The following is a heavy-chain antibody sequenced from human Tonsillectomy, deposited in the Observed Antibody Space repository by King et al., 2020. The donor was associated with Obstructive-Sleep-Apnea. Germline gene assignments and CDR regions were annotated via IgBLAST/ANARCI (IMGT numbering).Heavy chain of an antibody. J-gene: IGHJ4*02. CDR2: IYNSGST. CDR3: PRLNFGSGSKFDY. Sequence: QLQESGPGLVKPSQTLSLTCTVSGGSISSYYWSWIRQPPGKGLEWIGYIYNSGSTNYNPSLKSRVTISVDTSKNQISLKLSSVTAAIPAVYYCPRLNFGSGSKFDYWGQGTLVTVSS. CDR1: GGSISSYY. V-gene: IGHV4-59*08. D-gene: IGHD3-10*01.